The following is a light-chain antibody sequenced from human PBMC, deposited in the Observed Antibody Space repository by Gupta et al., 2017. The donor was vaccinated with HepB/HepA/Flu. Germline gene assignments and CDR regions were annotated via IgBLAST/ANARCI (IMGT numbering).Light chain of an antibody. CDR2: YND. CDR1: SSNVGRNN. V-gene: IGLV1-44*01. J-gene: IGLJ2*01. Sequence: QSVLTQSTSVSGTPGQRVTISCSGSSSNVGRNNVNWYPQLPGTAPKLLIYYNDERPSGVPDRISGSKSGTSASLAISGLQSEDEADYYCAAWDTSLNVVVFGGGTKLTVL. CDR3: AAWDTSLNVVV.